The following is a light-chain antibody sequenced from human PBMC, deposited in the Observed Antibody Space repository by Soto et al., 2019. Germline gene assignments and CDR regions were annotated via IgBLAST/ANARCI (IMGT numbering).Light chain of an antibody. CDR1: QSISSSY. CDR3: QQYGSSSYT. CDR2: AAS. V-gene: IGKV3-20*01. Sequence: EIVLTQSPGTLSLSPGERATLSCRASQSISSSYLAWYQQKPGQAPRHLIYAASSRATGITDRFSGSESGTDFTLTISRLEPEDFAVYYCQQYGSSSYTFGQGTQLEIK. J-gene: IGKJ2*01.